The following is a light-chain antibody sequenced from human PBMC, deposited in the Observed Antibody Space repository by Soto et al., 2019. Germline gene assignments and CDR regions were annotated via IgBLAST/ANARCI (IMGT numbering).Light chain of an antibody. Sequence: EIVLTQSPAXLSSFPGXRVTLSXRASQAVXTRLAWYRHKPGQAPRLLIYLASNRAAGVPARFSGSGSGTDFTLTISDVEPEDFAVYYCHQRQSWPRTFGQGTTVDIK. J-gene: IGKJ1*01. V-gene: IGKV3-11*01. CDR1: QAVXTR. CDR2: LAS. CDR3: HQRQSWPRT.